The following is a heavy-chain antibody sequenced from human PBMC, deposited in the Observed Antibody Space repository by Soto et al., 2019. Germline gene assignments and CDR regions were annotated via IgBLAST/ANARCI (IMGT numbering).Heavy chain of an antibody. CDR2: ISAYSGNT. CDR3: ARDPYYDSSGYYYWFDP. J-gene: IGHJ5*02. CDR1: GFTFDDYA. Sequence: GGSLRLSCAASGFTFDDYAMHWVRQAPGQGLEWMGWISAYSGNTNYAQKLQGRVTMTTDTSTSTAYMELRSLRSDDTAVYYCARDPYYDSSGYYYWFDPWGQGTLVTVSS. D-gene: IGHD3-22*01. V-gene: IGHV1-18*01.